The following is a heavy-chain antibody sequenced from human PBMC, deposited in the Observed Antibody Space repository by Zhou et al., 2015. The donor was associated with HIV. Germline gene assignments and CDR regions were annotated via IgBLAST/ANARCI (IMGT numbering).Heavy chain of an antibody. CDR3: ARESSEYSNTHLDDCFDL. J-gene: IGHJ5*02. CDR2: VSTTNRDT. Sequence: QVQLVQSGPEEKRPGAGVTLSCKASGFAFSDNSIHWMRQAPGQGLSWIGSVSTTNRDTTFLQPFQGRLSLTIDPPTSTVFFHLSGLTTADSALYFCARESSEYSNTHLDDCFDLWGQGTRLTVSS. V-gene: IGHV1-2*02. CDR1: GFAFSDNS. D-gene: IGHD2-15*01.